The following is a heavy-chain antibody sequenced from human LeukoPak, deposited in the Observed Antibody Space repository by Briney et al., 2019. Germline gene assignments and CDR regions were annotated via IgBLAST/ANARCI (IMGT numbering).Heavy chain of an antibody. Sequence: GGSLRLSCAASGFTFSSYGMHWVRQAPGKGLEWAAVIWYDGSNKYYADSVKGRFTISRDNSKNTLYLQMNSLRAEDTAVYYCAKDRGGYCSGGRCDYYYYYMDVWGKGTTVTVSS. CDR1: GFTFSSYG. V-gene: IGHV3-33*06. CDR3: AKDRGGYCSGGRCDYYYYYMDV. CDR2: IWYDGSNK. D-gene: IGHD2-15*01. J-gene: IGHJ6*03.